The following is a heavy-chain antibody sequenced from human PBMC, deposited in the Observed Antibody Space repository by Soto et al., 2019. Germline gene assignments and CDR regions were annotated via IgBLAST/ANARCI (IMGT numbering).Heavy chain of an antibody. J-gene: IGHJ5*02. D-gene: IGHD1-1*01. V-gene: IGHV1-46*01. CDR1: GYTFTSYY. Sequence: ASAKVSCKASGYTFTSYYMHWVRQAPGQGLEWMGITNPSGGSTSYAQKFQGRVTMTRDTSTSTVYMELSSLRSEDTAVYYCARSRRFLAVTNNNSFDPWGQGTLVTVSS. CDR3: ARSRRFLAVTNNNSFDP. CDR2: TNPSGGST.